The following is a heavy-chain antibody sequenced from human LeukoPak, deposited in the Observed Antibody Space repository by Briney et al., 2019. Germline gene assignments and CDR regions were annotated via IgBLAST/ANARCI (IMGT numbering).Heavy chain of an antibody. J-gene: IGHJ4*02. CDR1: GGSISSSSYY. D-gene: IGHD3-22*01. V-gene: IGHV4-39*01. Sequence: RPSQTLSLTCTVSGGSISSSSYYWGWIRQPPGKGLEWIGSIYYSGSTYYNPSLKSRVTISVDTSKNQFSLKLSSVTAADTAVYYCARHSNYYDSSPIPYYFDYWGQGTLVTVSS. CDR2: IYYSGST. CDR3: ARHSNYYDSSPIPYYFDY.